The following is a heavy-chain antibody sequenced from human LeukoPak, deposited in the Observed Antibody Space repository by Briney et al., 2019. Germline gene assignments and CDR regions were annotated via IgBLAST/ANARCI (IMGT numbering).Heavy chain of an antibody. J-gene: IGHJ4*02. CDR2: ISSSGAYI. CDR3: VRVAYDVLTGYENYYDY. CDR1: GFSFTSYS. D-gene: IGHD3-9*01. Sequence: PGGSLRLSCAASGFSFTSYSMTWVRQAPGKGLECVSSISSSGAYIYYTDSVKGRFTISRDNATNSLYLQMNSLSAEDTAVYYCVRVAYDVLTGYENYYDYWGQGTLVTVSS. V-gene: IGHV3-21*01.